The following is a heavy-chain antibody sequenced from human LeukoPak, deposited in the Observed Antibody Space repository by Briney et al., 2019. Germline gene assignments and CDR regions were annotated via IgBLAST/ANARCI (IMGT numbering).Heavy chain of an antibody. CDR2: LSKSGNT. CDR1: GGSISSYY. CDR3: ARARYVNSFYAFDI. D-gene: IGHD3-9*01. J-gene: IGHJ3*02. V-gene: IGHV4-59*01. Sequence: SETLSPTCTVSGGSISSYYWSWIRLPPGKGLEWIGYLSKSGNTNYSPSLKSRVTIFGDTSKNQFFLKLSSVTAADTAVYYCARARYVNSFYAFDIWGQGTLVTVSS.